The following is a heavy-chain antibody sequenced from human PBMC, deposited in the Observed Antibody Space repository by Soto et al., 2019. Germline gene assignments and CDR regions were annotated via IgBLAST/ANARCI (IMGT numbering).Heavy chain of an antibody. J-gene: IGHJ6*02. CDR2: IWYDGSNK. CDR3: ARDEGYYLKYCYYGMDV. V-gene: IGHV3-33*01. CDR1: GFTFSSYG. Sequence: GGSLRLSCAASGFTFSSYGMHWVRQAPGKGLEWVAVIWYDGSNKYYADSVKGRFTISRDNSKNTLYLQMNSLRAEDTAVYYCARDEGYYLKYCYYGMDVWGQGTTVTVSS. D-gene: IGHD3-22*01.